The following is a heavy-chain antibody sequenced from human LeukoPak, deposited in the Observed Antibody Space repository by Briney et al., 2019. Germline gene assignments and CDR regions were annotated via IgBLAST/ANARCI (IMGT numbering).Heavy chain of an antibody. CDR3: AIPPVVRGVPYYYYGMDV. V-gene: IGHV3-23*01. CDR1: GFTFSSYA. J-gene: IGHJ6*02. Sequence: PGGSLTLSCAASGFTFSSYAMSWLRQAPGMGLEWVSAISGSGGSTSYADSVNGRFTIYRANFKETVHLQSNRLRAEDTAVYDCAIPPVVRGVPYYYYGMDVWGQGTTVTVYS. D-gene: IGHD3-10*01. CDR2: ISGSGGST.